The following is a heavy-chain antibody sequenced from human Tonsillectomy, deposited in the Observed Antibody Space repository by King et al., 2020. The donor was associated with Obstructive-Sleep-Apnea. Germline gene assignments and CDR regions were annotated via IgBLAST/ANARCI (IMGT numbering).Heavy chain of an antibody. CDR2: IYYSGST. CDR1: CGSLSSSSYY. Sequence: QLQESGPGLVTPSETLSLTCTVSCGSLSSSSYYWGWIRQPPGKGLEWIGNIYYSGSTSYNPSLKSRVTISIDTSKNQFSLNLTSMTAADTAVYYCARDASSTWYPYEYYYAMDAWGQGTTVTVSS. V-gene: IGHV4-39*07. D-gene: IGHD6-13*01. J-gene: IGHJ6*02. CDR3: ARDASSTWYPYEYYYAMDA.